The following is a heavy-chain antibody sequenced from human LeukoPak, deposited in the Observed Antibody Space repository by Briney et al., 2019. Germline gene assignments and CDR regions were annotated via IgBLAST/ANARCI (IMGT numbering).Heavy chain of an antibody. V-gene: IGHV4-34*01. D-gene: IGHD6-19*01. CDR2: INRSGST. CDR3: ARGRGSSGWYGGFDY. J-gene: IGHJ4*02. Sequence: SETLSLTCAVYGGSFSGYYRSWIRQPPGKGLEWIGEINRSGSTNYNPSLKSRVTISVVTSKNQFSLKLSSVTAADTAVYYCARGRGSSGWYGGFDYWGQGTLVTVSS. CDR1: GGSFSGYY.